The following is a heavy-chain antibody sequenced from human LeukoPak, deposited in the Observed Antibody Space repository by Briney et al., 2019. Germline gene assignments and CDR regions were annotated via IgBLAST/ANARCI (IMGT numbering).Heavy chain of an antibody. Sequence: ASVKVSCKASGYTFTSYYMHWVRQAPGQGLEWMGIINPSGGSTSYAQKFQGRVTMTRDTSTSTVYMELSSLRSEDTAVYYCARSSYFNSGWSNWFDPWGQGTLVTVSS. CDR1: GYTFTSYY. D-gene: IGHD6-19*01. CDR3: ARSSYFNSGWSNWFDP. CDR2: INPSGGST. J-gene: IGHJ5*02. V-gene: IGHV1-46*01.